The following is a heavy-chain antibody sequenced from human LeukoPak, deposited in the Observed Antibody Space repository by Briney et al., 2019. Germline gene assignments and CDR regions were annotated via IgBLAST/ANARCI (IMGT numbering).Heavy chain of an antibody. J-gene: IGHJ4*02. CDR1: GYPIDSGYY. CDR3: VRDIGWSPTIV. Sequence: PSETLSLTCTVSGYPIDSGYYWGWIRQPPGKWLEWIGSIYHSGSTYYNPSLNDRVTISFDTSKNQFPLHLTSVTAADTAVYYCVRDIGWSPTIVWGQGILVTVCS. CDR2: IYHSGST. V-gene: IGHV4-38-2*02. D-gene: IGHD5-24*01.